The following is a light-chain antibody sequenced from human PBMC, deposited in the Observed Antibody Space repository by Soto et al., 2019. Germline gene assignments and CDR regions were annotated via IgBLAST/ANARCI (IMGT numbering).Light chain of an antibody. CDR2: GNN. Sequence: QSVLTQAPSVSGAPGQSVTISCTGSSSNIGAPFDVHWYQHLPGTAPKLLIYGNNDRPSGVPDRFSGSKSGTSASLAITGLQAEDEADYYCQAYDSGLSGSVFGGGTQLTVL. CDR1: SSNIGAPFD. CDR3: QAYDSGLSGSV. J-gene: IGLJ3*02. V-gene: IGLV1-40*01.